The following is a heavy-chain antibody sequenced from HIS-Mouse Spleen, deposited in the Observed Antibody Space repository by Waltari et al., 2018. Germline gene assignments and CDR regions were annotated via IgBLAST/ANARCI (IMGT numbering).Heavy chain of an antibody. D-gene: IGHD3-3*01. CDR1: GGSISSYY. J-gene: IGHJ3*02. CDR3: ARDFHDFWSGYYGGDKKHDAFDI. V-gene: IGHV4-4*07. CDR2: IYTSGST. Sequence: QVQLQESGPGLVKPSETLSLTCTVSGGSISSYYWSWIRQPAGKGLEWIGRIYTSGSTNYNPAPKSRVTMSVDTSKNQFSLKLGSVTAADTAVYYCARDFHDFWSGYYGGDKKHDAFDIWGQGTMVTVSS.